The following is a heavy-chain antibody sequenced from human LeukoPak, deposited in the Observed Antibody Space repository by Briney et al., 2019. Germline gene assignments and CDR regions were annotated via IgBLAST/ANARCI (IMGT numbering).Heavy chain of an antibody. CDR2: MNPNSGNT. V-gene: IGHV1-8*03. Sequence: ASVKVSCKASGYTFTSYDINWVRQATGQGLEWMGWMNPNSGNTGYAQKFQGRVTITRNTSISTAYMELSSLRSEDTAVYYCARQVDFWSGYYQVNWFDPWGRGTLVTVSS. J-gene: IGHJ5*02. CDR3: ARQVDFWSGYYQVNWFDP. CDR1: GYTFTSYD. D-gene: IGHD3-3*01.